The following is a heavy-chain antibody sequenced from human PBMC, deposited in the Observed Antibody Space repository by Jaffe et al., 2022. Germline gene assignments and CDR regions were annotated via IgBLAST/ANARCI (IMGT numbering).Heavy chain of an antibody. CDR3: ARVLWEYYYYYYMDV. CDR2: INHSGST. J-gene: IGHJ6*03. CDR1: GGSFSGYY. D-gene: IGHD1-26*01. V-gene: IGHV4-34*01. Sequence: QVQLQQWGAGLLKPSETLSLTCAVYGGSFSGYYWSWIRQPPGKGLEWIGEINHSGSTNYNPSLKSRVTISVDTSKNQFSLKLSSVTAADTAVYYCARVLWEYYYYYYMDVWGKGTTVTVSS.